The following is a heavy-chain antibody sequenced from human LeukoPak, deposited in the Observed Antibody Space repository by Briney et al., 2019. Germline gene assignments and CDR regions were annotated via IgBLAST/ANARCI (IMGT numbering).Heavy chain of an antibody. CDR1: GFTFSDYY. Sequence: GGSLRLSCAASGFTFSDYYMSWIRQAPGKGLEWVSYISSSGSTIYYADSVKGRFTISRDNAKNSLYLQMNSLRAEDTAVYYCARVIAAAGDWYFDLWGRGTPVTVSS. CDR3: ARVIAAAGDWYFDL. V-gene: IGHV3-11*01. D-gene: IGHD6-13*01. J-gene: IGHJ2*01. CDR2: ISSSGSTI.